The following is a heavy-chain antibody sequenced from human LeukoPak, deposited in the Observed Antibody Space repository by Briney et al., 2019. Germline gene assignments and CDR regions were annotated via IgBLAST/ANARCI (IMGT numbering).Heavy chain of an antibody. Sequence: SQTLSLTCTVSGDSAGSGPNYWSSIRQSPKKGLEWIGWVYGGGHTYHNPSLLGRATISLDKSKNQFSLTLTSVTAADTAVYYCAEATGEAAAARHWGPGTLVTVSS. V-gene: IGHV4-30-2*06. CDR1: GDSAGSGPNY. J-gene: IGHJ1*01. CDR2: VYGGGHT. CDR3: AEATGEAAAARH. D-gene: IGHD6-25*01.